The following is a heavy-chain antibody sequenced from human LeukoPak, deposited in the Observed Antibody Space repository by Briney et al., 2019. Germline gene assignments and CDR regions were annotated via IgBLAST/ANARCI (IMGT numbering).Heavy chain of an antibody. CDR3: AKEREYSGQDYPLDY. D-gene: IGHD1-26*01. Sequence: ASVKVSCKASGYTFIKYYMHWVRQAPGQGLEWMGIINPSGGGTDYSQKFQGRVTMTSDTSTSTVYMELSSLTSEDTAVYYCAKEREYSGQDYPLDYWGQGTLVTVSS. CDR2: INPSGGGT. J-gene: IGHJ4*02. CDR1: GYTFIKYY. V-gene: IGHV1-46*01.